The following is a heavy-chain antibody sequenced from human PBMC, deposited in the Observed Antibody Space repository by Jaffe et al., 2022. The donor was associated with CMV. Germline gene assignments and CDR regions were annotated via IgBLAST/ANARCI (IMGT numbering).Heavy chain of an antibody. CDR1: GGSISSSSYY. V-gene: IGHV4-39*01. D-gene: IGHD1-26*01. J-gene: IGHJ4*02. Sequence: QLQLQESGPGLVKPSETLSLTCTVSGGSISSSSYYWGWIRQPPGKGLEWIGSIYYSGSTYYNPSLKSRVTISVDTSKNQFSLKLSSVTAADTAVYYCARLHDGGTGFDYWGQGTLVTVSS. CDR3: ARLHDGGTGFDY. CDR2: IYYSGST.